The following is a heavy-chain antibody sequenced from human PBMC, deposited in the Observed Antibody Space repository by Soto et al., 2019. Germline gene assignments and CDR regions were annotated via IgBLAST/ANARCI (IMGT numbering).Heavy chain of an antibody. V-gene: IGHV1-69*13. CDR1: GGTFSSYA. CDR3: ATYYDFWSGYPDAYYYYYGMDV. J-gene: IGHJ6*02. CDR2: IIPIFGTA. D-gene: IGHD3-3*01. Sequence: GASVKVSCKASGGTFSSYAISWVRQAPGQGLEWMGGIIPIFGTANYAQKFQGRVTITADESASTAYMELSSLRSEDTAVYYCATYYDFWSGYPDAYYYYYGMDVWGQGTTVTVSS.